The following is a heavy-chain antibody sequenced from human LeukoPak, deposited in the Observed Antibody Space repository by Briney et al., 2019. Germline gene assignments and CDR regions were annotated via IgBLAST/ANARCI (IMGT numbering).Heavy chain of an antibody. CDR1: GYTFSNYW. Sequence: GQSLKISCKASGYTFSNYWIGWVRQMPGKGLEWMGIIYPDDSDTRYSPSFQGQVTLSVDKSTSTAHLHWNSLGASDTAMYYCARVPTTRATWGINYYFYMDVWGKGTAVTVSS. V-gene: IGHV5-51*03. D-gene: IGHD7-27*01. CDR2: IYPDDSDT. J-gene: IGHJ6*03. CDR3: ARVPTTRATWGINYYFYMDV.